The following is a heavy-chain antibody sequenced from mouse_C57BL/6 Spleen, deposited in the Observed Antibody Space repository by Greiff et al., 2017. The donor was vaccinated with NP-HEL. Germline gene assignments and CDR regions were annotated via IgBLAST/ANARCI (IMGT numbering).Heavy chain of an antibody. CDR3: ARKGGYYDYYSMDY. Sequence: VQLQQSGPGLVQPSQSLSITCPVSGFSLTSYGVHWVRQSPGKGLEWLGVIWSGGSTDYNAAFISRLSISKDNSKTQVFFKMHCLQSDDTAIYYCARKGGYYDYYSMDYWGQGTSVTVSS. CDR1: GFSLTSYG. D-gene: IGHD2-3*01. V-gene: IGHV2-2*01. J-gene: IGHJ4*01. CDR2: IWSGGST.